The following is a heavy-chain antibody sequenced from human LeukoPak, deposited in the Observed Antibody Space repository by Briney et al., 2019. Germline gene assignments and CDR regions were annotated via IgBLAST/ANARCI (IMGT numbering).Heavy chain of an antibody. J-gene: IGHJ4*02. Sequence: GESLKISCKGSGYIFTSYWIGWVRQMPGKGLEWMGIIYPGDSDTRYSPSFQGQVTISADKSISTAYLQWSSLKASDTAMYYCARTPRYCSSTSCYFSDYWGQGTLVTVSS. CDR2: IYPGDSDT. V-gene: IGHV5-51*01. CDR3: ARTPRYCSSTSCYFSDY. CDR1: GYIFTSYW. D-gene: IGHD2-2*01.